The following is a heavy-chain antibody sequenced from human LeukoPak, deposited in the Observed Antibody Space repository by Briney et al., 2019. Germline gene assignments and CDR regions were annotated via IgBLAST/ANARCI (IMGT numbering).Heavy chain of an antibody. J-gene: IGHJ4*02. V-gene: IGHV1-8*02. Sequence: GASVKVSCKASGYTFTSYDINWVRQATGQGLEWMGWMNPNSGNTGYAQKFQGWVTMTRDTSISTAYMELSRLRSDDTAVYYCARAAYCSSTSCYRGYFDYWGQGTLVTVSS. CDR2: MNPNSGNT. CDR1: GYTFTSYD. D-gene: IGHD2-2*01. CDR3: ARAAYCSSTSCYRGYFDY.